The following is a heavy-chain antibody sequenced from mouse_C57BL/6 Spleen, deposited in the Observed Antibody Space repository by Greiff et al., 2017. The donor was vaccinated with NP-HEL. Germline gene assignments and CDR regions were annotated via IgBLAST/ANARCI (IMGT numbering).Heavy chain of an antibody. Sequence: EVNVVESGEGLVKPGGSLKLSCAASGFTFSSYAMSWVRQTPEKRLEWVAYISSGGDYIYYADTVKGRFTISRDNARNTLYLQMSSLKSEDTAMYYCTRVDTVRDYFDYWGQGTTLTVSS. D-gene: IGHD1-1*01. CDR1: GFTFSSYA. CDR2: ISSGGDYI. V-gene: IGHV5-9-1*02. J-gene: IGHJ2*01. CDR3: TRVDTVRDYFDY.